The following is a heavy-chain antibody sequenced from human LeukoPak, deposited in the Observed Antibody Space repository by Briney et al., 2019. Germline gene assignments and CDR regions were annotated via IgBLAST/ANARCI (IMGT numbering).Heavy chain of an antibody. J-gene: IGHJ4*02. CDR3: ARDELGYCSGGSCYSRVFDY. Sequence: SETLSLTCTVSGGSISSSSYYWGWIRQPPGKGLEWIGSIYYSGSTYYNPSLKSRVTISVDTSKNQFSLKLSSVTAADTAVYYCARDELGYCSGGSCYSRVFDYWGQGTLVTVSS. CDR1: GGSISSSSYY. V-gene: IGHV4-39*07. D-gene: IGHD2-15*01. CDR2: IYYSGST.